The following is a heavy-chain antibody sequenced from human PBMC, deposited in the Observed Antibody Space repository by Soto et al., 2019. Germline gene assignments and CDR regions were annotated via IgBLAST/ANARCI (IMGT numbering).Heavy chain of an antibody. CDR1: GYTFTSYG. CDR2: ISAYNGNT. CDR3: ARDTYYGSGSYYTVTTSKNYYGMDV. J-gene: IGHJ6*02. Sequence: GASVKVSCKASGYTFTSYGISWVRQAPGQGLEWMGWISAYNGNTNYAQKLQGRVTMTTDTSTSTAYMELRSLRSDDTAVYYCARDTYYGSGSYYTVTTSKNYYGMDVWGQGTTVTVSS. D-gene: IGHD3-10*01. V-gene: IGHV1-18*01.